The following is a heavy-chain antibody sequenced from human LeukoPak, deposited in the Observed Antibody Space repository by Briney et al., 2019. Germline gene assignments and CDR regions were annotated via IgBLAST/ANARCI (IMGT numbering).Heavy chain of an antibody. D-gene: IGHD6-19*01. V-gene: IGHV3-7*01. CDR1: GFTFGSYW. Sequence: GGSLRLSCAASGFTFGSYWMSWVRQAPGKGLEWVANIKQDGSDKYYVDSVKGRFTISRDNAKNSMYLQMNSLRAEDTAVYYCARDEAVAGIGFNAFDIWGQGTMVAVSS. CDR3: ARDEAVAGIGFNAFDI. CDR2: IKQDGSDK. J-gene: IGHJ3*02.